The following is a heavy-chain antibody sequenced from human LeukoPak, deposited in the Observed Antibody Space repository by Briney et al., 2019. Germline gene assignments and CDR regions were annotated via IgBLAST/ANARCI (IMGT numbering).Heavy chain of an antibody. V-gene: IGHV1-18*01. D-gene: IGHD4-17*01. Sequence: ASVKVSCKASGYTFTSYAMNWVRQAPGQGLEWMGWISAYNGNTNYAQKLQGRVTMTTDTSTSTAYMELRSLRSDDTAVYYCARVNGDPYYYYYYGMDVWGQGTTVTVSS. CDR3: ARVNGDPYYYYYYGMDV. J-gene: IGHJ6*02. CDR1: GYTFTSYA. CDR2: ISAYNGNT.